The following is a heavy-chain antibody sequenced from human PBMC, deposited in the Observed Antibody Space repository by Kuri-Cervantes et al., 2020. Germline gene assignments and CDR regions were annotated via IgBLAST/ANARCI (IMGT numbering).Heavy chain of an antibody. CDR2: IIPIFGTA. Sequence: AVTVSCQASGGTFSSYPISRVRQAPGQGLEWMGGIIPIFGTANYAQKFQGRVTITTDESTSTAYMELSSLRSEDTAVYYCARGTIAAHYWFDPWGQGTLVTVSS. D-gene: IGHD6-6*01. J-gene: IGHJ5*02. V-gene: IGHV1-69*05. CDR3: ARGTIAAHYWFDP. CDR1: GGTFSSYP.